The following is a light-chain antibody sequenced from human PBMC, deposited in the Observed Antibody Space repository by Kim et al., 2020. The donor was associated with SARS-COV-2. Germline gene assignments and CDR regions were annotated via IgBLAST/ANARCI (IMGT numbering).Light chain of an antibody. V-gene: IGKV4-1*01. Sequence: MATINCKSRQSVLYSSNNKNYLAWYQQKPGQPPKLLIYWASTRESGVPDRFRGSGSGTDFTLTISSLQAEDVAVYYCQQYYSTPYTFGQGTKLEI. CDR2: WAS. J-gene: IGKJ2*01. CDR3: QQYYSTPYT. CDR1: QSVLYSSNNKNY.